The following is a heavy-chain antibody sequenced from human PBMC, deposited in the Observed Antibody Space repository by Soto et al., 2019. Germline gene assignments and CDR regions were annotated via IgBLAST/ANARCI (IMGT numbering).Heavy chain of an antibody. J-gene: IGHJ4*02. CDR2: IVVVSNTV. D-gene: IGHD1-26*01. CDR1: GSTFNNFA. Sequence: QVLLLQSGAEVKEPGSSVRVACKVSGSTFNNFAFSWLRQAPGRGPEWMGVIVVVSNTVDYSQRFQDSVTITSDTSTSTLYMELSSLTSEDTAVYYCARAIKRWEVHQYFDSWGQGTLLSVFS. CDR3: ARAIKRWEVHQYFDS. V-gene: IGHV1-69*06.